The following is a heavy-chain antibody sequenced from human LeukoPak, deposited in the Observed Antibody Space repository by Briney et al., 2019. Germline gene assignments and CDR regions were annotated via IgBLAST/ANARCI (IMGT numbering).Heavy chain of an antibody. CDR2: ISSSGSTI. Sequence: PGGSLRLSCAASEFTFSNYNMNWVRQATGKGLEWVSYISSSGSTIYYADSVKGRFTISRDSAKNSLYLQMNSLRAEDTAVYYCATTPVGHYFDRWGQGTLVTVSS. CDR3: ATTPVGHYFDR. CDR1: EFTFSNYN. V-gene: IGHV3-48*04. D-gene: IGHD1-26*01. J-gene: IGHJ4*02.